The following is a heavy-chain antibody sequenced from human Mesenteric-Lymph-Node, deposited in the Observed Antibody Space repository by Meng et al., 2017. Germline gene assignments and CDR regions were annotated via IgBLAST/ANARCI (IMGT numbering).Heavy chain of an antibody. CDR2: IKQDGSEK. CDR1: GFTFSSYW. J-gene: IGHJ6*02. CDR3: ARVYSNAPYYYYGMDV. Sequence: GESLKISCAASGFTFSSYWMSWVRQAPGKGLEWVANIKQDGSEKYYVDSVKGRFTISRDNAKNSLYLQMNSLRAEDTAVYYCARVYSNAPYYYYGMDVWGQGTTGTVSS. V-gene: IGHV3-7*01. D-gene: IGHD4-11*01.